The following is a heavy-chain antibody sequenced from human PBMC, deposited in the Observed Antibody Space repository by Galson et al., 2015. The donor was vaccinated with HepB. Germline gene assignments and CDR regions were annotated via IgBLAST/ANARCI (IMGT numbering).Heavy chain of an antibody. CDR2: IYYTGSS. Sequence: TLSLTCTVSGGSISIDNYYWSWIRQHPGKGLEWIGYIYYTGSSYSNPSLKSRVSISIDTSKNQFSLKLTSVTAADTAVYYCARDRLYYYDSTSWAFEVWGQGTMVTVSS. CDR3: ARDRLYYYDSTSWAFEV. V-gene: IGHV4-31*03. CDR1: GGSISIDNYY. J-gene: IGHJ3*01. D-gene: IGHD3-22*01.